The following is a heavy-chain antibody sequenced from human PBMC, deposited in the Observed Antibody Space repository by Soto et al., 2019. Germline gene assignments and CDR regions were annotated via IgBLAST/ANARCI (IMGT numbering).Heavy chain of an antibody. V-gene: IGHV1-2*04. CDR1: GYTFTGYY. CDR2: INPNSGGT. D-gene: IGHD4-17*01. CDR3: AMVHDYGDHAGFDY. J-gene: IGHJ4*02. Sequence: ASVKVSCKASGYTFTGYYMHWVRQAPGQGLEWMGWINPNSGGTNYAQKFQGWVTMTRDTSISTAYMELSRLRSDDTAVYYCAMVHDYGDHAGFDYWGQGTLVNVAS.